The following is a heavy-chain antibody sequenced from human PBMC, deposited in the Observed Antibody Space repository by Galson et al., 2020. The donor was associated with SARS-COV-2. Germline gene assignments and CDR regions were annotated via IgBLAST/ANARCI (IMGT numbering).Heavy chain of an antibody. Sequence: SQTLSLTCGVYGGSFSDYSWTWVRQPPGKGLEWIGEISHSGSTNYSPSLKSRVFMSVDTSKNQFSLKLRSVTAADTAVYHCARGGSRPVMVFDYYYFYMDVRGKGTTVTVSS. V-gene: IGHV4-34*01. CDR3: ARGGSRPVMVFDYYYFYMDV. D-gene: IGHD5-18*01. J-gene: IGHJ6*03. CDR1: GGSFSDYS. CDR2: ISHSGST.